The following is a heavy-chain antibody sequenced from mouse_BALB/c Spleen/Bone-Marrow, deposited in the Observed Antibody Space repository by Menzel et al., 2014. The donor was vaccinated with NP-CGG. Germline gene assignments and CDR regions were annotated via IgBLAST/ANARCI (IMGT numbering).Heavy chain of an antibody. D-gene: IGHD3-3*01. J-gene: IGHJ4*01. CDR2: INPGSGGT. V-gene: IGHV1-54*03. Sequence: AQLQQSGAELVRPGTSVKVSCKASGYAFTNYLIEWVKQRPGQGLEWIGVINPGSGGTNYNEKFKGKATLTADKSSSTAYMQLSSLTSDDSAVYFCARRDDAMDYWGQGTSVTVSS. CDR3: ARRDDAMDY. CDR1: GYAFTNYL.